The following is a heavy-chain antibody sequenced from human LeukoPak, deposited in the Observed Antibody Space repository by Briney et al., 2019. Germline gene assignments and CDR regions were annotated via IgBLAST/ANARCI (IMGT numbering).Heavy chain of an antibody. D-gene: IGHD1-1*01. CDR1: GYTFTDYY. J-gene: IGHJ3*02. CDR3: ARDLDDAFDI. Sequence: ASVKVSCEASGYTFTDYYIHWVRQAPGQGLEWMGWINPKTGSTNYPQKFQGRVTMTRDTSISTVNMELSRLRSDDTAVYFCARDLDDAFDIWGQGTVVTVSS. V-gene: IGHV1-2*02. CDR2: INPKTGST.